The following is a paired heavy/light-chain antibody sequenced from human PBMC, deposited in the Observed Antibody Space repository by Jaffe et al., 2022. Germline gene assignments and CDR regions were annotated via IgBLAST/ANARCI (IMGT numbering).Light chain of an antibody. CDR3: QSYDSSLSGYV. V-gene: IGLV1-40*01. CDR1: SSNIGAGYD. Sequence: QSVLTQPPSVSGAPGQRVTISCTGGSSNIGAGYDVHWYQQLPGTAPKLLIYGNINRPSGVPDRFSGSKSGTSASLAITGLQAEDEADYYCQSYDSSLSGYVFGTGTEVTVL. CDR2: GNI. J-gene: IGLJ1*01.
Heavy chain of an antibody. J-gene: IGHJ6*03. V-gene: IGHV3-23*01. CDR3: AKNKGSGRHYDYSMNV. Sequence: ELQVLESGGGLVQPGGSLRLSCAASGFTFSSFAMSWVRQAPGKGLEWLSTISGGGTTYYADSVKGRFTISRDNSKNTLYLQMSSLRAEDTAIYYCAKNKGSGRHYDYSMNVWGKGTTVTVSS. D-gene: IGHD3-10*01. CDR2: ISGGGTT. CDR1: GFTFSSFA.